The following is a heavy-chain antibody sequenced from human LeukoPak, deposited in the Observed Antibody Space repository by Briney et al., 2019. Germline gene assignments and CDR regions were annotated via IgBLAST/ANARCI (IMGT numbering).Heavy chain of an antibody. D-gene: IGHD3-22*01. CDR1: GFTFSTYL. J-gene: IGHJ1*01. Sequence: GGSLRLSCAASGFTFSTYLMHWVRQAPGKGLVWVSRIKSDGSTNYADSVKGRFTISRDNAKNTVSLQMNSLRPEDTGVYYCARAPSEIGGYYPEYFRHWGQGTLVTVSS. CDR2: IKSDGST. CDR3: ARAPSEIGGYYPEYFRH. V-gene: IGHV3-74*01.